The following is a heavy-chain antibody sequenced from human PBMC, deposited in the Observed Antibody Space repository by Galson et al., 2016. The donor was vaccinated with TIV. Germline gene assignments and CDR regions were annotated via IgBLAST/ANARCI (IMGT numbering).Heavy chain of an antibody. D-gene: IGHD5-18*01. CDR2: IYPGDSDT. CDR1: GYSFTNSY. J-gene: IGHJ4*02. Sequence: QSGAEVTKPGESLKISCKGSGYSFTNSYIAWVRQMPGKGLEWMAIIYPGDSDTRYSPSFQGQVTISADKSISTAYLQWSSLKASDTAMYFCARMVTSTSPFDYWGQGTLVTVSS. V-gene: IGHV5-51*03. CDR3: ARMVTSTSPFDY.